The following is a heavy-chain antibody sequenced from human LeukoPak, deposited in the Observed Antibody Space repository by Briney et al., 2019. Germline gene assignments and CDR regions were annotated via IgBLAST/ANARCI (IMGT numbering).Heavy chain of an antibody. CDR1: GYSISSGYY. J-gene: IGHJ5*02. D-gene: IGHD5-18*01. CDR2: IYHSGST. V-gene: IGHV4-38-2*02. Sequence: SETLSLTCTVSGYSISSGYYWGWIRQPPGKGLEWIGSIYHSGSTYYNPSLKSRVTISVDTSKNQFSLKLSSVTAADTAVYYCARGDNELWDTAMVQDNWFDPWGQGTLVTVSS. CDR3: ARGDNELWDTAMVQDNWFDP.